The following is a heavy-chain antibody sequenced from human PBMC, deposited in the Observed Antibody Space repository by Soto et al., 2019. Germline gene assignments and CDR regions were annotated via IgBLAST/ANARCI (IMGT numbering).Heavy chain of an antibody. CDR1: GFTFDDYA. CDR2: ISWNSGSI. CDR3: AKASGQWLVPFDY. V-gene: IGHV3-9*01. Sequence: EVQLVESGGGLVQPGRSLRLSCAASGFTFDDYAMHWVRQAPGKGLEWVSGISWNSGSIGYADSVKGRFTISRDNAKNSLYLQMNSLRAEDTALNYCAKASGQWLVPFDYWGQGSLVTVSS. D-gene: IGHD6-19*01. J-gene: IGHJ4*02.